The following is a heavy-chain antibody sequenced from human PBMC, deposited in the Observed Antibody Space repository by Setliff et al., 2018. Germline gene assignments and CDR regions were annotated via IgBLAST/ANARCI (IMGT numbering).Heavy chain of an antibody. J-gene: IGHJ4*02. CDR3: ARVADGSGSFYLGFDY. CDR2: IFHSGST. V-gene: IGHV4-31*03. CDR1: GDSISSGSYY. Sequence: SETLSLTCTVSGDSISSGSYYWNWIRQHPEKGLEWLGYIFHSGSTHYNSSLKSRITISIDTSKNHFSLELNSVTAADSAVYYCARVADGSGSFYLGFDYWGQGILVTVAS. D-gene: IGHD3-10*01.